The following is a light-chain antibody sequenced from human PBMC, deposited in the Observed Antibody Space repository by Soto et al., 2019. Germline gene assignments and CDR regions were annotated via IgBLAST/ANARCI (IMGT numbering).Light chain of an antibody. CDR1: ESVSSY. Sequence: EIVLTQSQATLSLSPGERATLSCRASESVSSYLAWYQQKPGQAHRLLIYDASTRATGIPARFSGSGSGTDFSLTNSSLEHEDFVAYYWQQLSNWAWMFGHGTKVEIK. CDR2: DAS. J-gene: IGKJ1*01. V-gene: IGKV3-11*01. CDR3: QQLSNWAWM.